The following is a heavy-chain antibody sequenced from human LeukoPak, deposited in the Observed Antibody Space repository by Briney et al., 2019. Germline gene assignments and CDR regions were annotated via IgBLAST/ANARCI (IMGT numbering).Heavy chain of an antibody. J-gene: IGHJ4*02. CDR3: ARDRVYDYSNPRGFDY. D-gene: IGHD4-11*01. CDR1: AYPFTSFG. Sequence: ASVKASCKASAYPFTSFGISWVRQAPGQGLEWMGWISGYNGKTNYAKNLQGRVTMTTDTSTSTAYVELGSLRSDDMAVYYCARDRVYDYSNPRGFDYWGQGTLVTVSS. V-gene: IGHV1-18*03. CDR2: ISGYNGKT.